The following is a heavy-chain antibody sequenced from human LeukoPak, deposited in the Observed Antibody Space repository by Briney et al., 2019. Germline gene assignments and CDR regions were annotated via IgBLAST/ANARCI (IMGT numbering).Heavy chain of an antibody. J-gene: IGHJ4*02. V-gene: IGHV4-39*01. D-gene: IGHD3-22*01. CDR1: GGSISSSSYY. CDR3: ARHLIKPGHYYDSSGYYWRFFDY. Sequence: TSETLSLTCTVSGGSISSSSYYWGWIRQPPGKGLEWIGSIYYSGSTYYNPSLKSRVTISVDTSKNQFSLKLSSVTAADTAEYYCARHLIKPGHYYDSSGYYWRFFDYWGQGTLVTVSS. CDR2: IYYSGST.